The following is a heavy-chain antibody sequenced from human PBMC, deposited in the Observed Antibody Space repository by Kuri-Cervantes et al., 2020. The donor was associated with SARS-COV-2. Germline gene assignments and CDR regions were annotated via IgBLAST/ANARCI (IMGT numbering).Heavy chain of an antibody. CDR3: ARDSQWLGSHYGMDV. CDR1: GGSISSGYYY. D-gene: IGHD6-19*01. Sequence: LRLSCTVSGGSISSGYYYWSWIRQHPGKGLEWIGYIHYSGDTYYNPSLKTRVIISLDTSKNQFALRLSSVTAADTAVYYCARDSQWLGSHYGMDVWGQGTTVTVSS. CDR2: IHYSGDT. J-gene: IGHJ6*02. V-gene: IGHV4-31*03.